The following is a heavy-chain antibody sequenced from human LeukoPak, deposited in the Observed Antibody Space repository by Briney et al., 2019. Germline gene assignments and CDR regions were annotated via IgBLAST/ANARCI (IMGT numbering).Heavy chain of an antibody. CDR1: GGSISSDDYY. V-gene: IGHV4-31*03. D-gene: IGHD3-16*02. CDR2: ISNSGSA. CDR3: ARAPTIQGIILWAVDV. J-gene: IGHJ6*02. Sequence: SETLSLTCTVSGGSISSDDYYWGWIRQHPGKGLEWIGYISNSGSAYSNPSLKSRAAMSLDTSKSQFFLKLSSVTAADTAVYYCARAPTIQGIILWAVDVWGQGTTVTVSS.